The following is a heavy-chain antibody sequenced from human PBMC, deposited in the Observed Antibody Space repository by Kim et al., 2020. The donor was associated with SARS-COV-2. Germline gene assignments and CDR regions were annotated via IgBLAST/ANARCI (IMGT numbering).Heavy chain of an antibody. CDR3: AKDPNHYDSSGYGF. J-gene: IGHJ3*01. D-gene: IGHD3-22*01. V-gene: IGHV3-30*02. Sequence: ADSVKGRFTISRDNSKNTLYLQMNSLRAEDTAVYYCAKDPNHYDSSGYGFWGQGTMVTVSS.